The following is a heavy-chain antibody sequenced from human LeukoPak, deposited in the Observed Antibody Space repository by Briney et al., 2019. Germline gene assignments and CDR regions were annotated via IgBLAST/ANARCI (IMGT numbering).Heavy chain of an antibody. CDR3: AKSRRWEIAAAGTFDY. Sequence: PGGSLRLSCAASGFTFSSYAMSWARQAPGKGLEWVSAIGSGGGTYYADSVKGRFTISRDNSKNTLYLQMNSLRAEDTAVYYCAKSRRWEIAAAGTFDYWGQGTLVTVSS. CDR1: GFTFSSYA. D-gene: IGHD6-13*01. J-gene: IGHJ4*02. V-gene: IGHV3-23*01. CDR2: IGSGGGT.